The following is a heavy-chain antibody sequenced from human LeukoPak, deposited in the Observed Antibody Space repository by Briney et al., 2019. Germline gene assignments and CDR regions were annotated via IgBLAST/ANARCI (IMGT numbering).Heavy chain of an antibody. CDR3: AKPPNYYDSSGYYSN. CDR1: GFTFSSYA. V-gene: IGHV3-23*01. J-gene: IGHJ4*02. D-gene: IGHD3-22*01. Sequence: GGSLRLSCAASGFTFSSYAMSWVRQAPGKGLEWVSAISGSGGSTYYADSVKGRFTISRDNSENTLYLQMNSLRAEDTAVYYCAKPPNYYDSSGYYSNWGQGTLVTVSS. CDR2: ISGSGGST.